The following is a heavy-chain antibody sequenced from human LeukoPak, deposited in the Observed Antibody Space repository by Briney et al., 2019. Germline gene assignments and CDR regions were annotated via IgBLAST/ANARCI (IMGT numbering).Heavy chain of an antibody. CDR1: GYSISSGYY. J-gene: IGHJ4*02. D-gene: IGHD3-3*01. Sequence: SETLSLTCTVSGYSISSGYYWGWIRQPPGKGLEWIGSLYHSGSTYYNPSLKSRVTISVDTSKNQFSLKLSSVTAADTAVYYCARDDSTIFGVVITRFDYWGQGTLVTVSS. CDR3: ARDDSTIFGVVITRFDY. CDR2: LYHSGST. V-gene: IGHV4-38-2*02.